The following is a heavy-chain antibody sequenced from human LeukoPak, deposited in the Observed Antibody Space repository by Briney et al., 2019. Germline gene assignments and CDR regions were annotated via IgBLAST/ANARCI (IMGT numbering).Heavy chain of an antibody. CDR2: INPNSGGT. V-gene: IGHV1-2*02. Sequence: EASVKVSCKASGYTFTGYYMHWVRQAPGQGLEWMGWINPNSGGTNYAQKFQGRVTMTRDTSISTAYMELSRLRSDDTAVYYCARDHPRAHIVVAPAAITDYWGQGTLVTVSS. D-gene: IGHD2-2*02. CDR1: GYTFTGYY. J-gene: IGHJ4*02. CDR3: ARDHPRAHIVVAPAAITDY.